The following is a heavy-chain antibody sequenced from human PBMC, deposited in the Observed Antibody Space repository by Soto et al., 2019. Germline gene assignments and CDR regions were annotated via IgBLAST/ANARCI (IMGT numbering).Heavy chain of an antibody. CDR1: GGSINSGGYS. CDR2: IYHTGNT. V-gene: IGHV4-30-2*01. CDR3: ARVERTLSTPFAYGMDV. D-gene: IGHD2-2*01. Sequence: QLQLQESGSGLVKPSQTLSLTCTVSGGSINSGGYSWIWIRQPPGKGLEWIGYIYHTGNTFYNPSLQXRLTLAXXQSKNQFSLSLGSVTAADTAMYYCARVERTLSTPFAYGMDVWGQGTTVTVSS. J-gene: IGHJ6*02.